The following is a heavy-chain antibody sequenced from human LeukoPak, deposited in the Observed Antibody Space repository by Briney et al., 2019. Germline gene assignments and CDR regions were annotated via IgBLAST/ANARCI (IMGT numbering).Heavy chain of an antibody. V-gene: IGHV3-30*18. Sequence: GGSLRLSCAASGFTFSSYGMHWVRQAPGKGLEWVAVISYDGSNKYYADSVKGRFTISRDNSKNTLYLQMNSLRAEDTAVYYCAKDIFSGGAIYYYYGMDVWGQGTTVTVSS. J-gene: IGHJ6*02. D-gene: IGHD2-15*01. CDR2: ISYDGSNK. CDR1: GFTFSSYG. CDR3: AKDIFSGGAIYYYYGMDV.